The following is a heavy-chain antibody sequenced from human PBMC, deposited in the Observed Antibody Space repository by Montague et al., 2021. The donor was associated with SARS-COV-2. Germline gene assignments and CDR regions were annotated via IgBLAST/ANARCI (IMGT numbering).Heavy chain of an antibody. CDR3: AKASRGYGGDFDS. J-gene: IGHJ4*02. Sequence: SETLSLTCSVSGDSVNRNYWSWVRQPPGKGLEWLGYIFYSGSTYNPPPNSRVTMSLDTSKNHFSLNLISVTAADTAAYYCAKASRGYGGDFDSWGQGTLVIVSS. D-gene: IGHD4-23*01. CDR2: IFYSGST. CDR1: GDSVNRNY. V-gene: IGHV4-59*02.